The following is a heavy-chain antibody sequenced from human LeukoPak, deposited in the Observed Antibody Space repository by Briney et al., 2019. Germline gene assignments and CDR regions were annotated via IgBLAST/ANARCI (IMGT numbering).Heavy chain of an antibody. CDR3: ARDEEGSDPLPSDY. D-gene: IGHD3-10*01. J-gene: IGHJ4*02. V-gene: IGHV1-18*01. CDR1: GYTFTSYG. Sequence: ASVKVSCKASGYTFTSYGISWVRRAPGQGLEWMGWISAYNGNTNYAQKLQGRVTMTTDTSTSTAYMELRSLRSDDTAAYYCARDEEGSDPLPSDYWGQGTLVTVSS. CDR2: ISAYNGNT.